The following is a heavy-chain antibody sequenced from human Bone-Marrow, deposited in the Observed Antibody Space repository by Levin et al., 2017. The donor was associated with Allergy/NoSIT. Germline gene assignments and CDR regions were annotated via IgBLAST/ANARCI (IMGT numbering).Heavy chain of an antibody. D-gene: IGHD6-25*01. CDR3: ARPRSASYWYFDL. V-gene: IGHV3-11*03. CDR1: GFTFGNFY. CDR2: ISSNTGSYT. J-gene: IGHJ2*01. Sequence: GESLKISCAASGFTFGNFYMSWIRQAPGKGLEWVSYISSNTGSYTHYADSVKGRFTVSRDNAKNSLFLQMSSLRVEDTAVYYCARPRSASYWYFDLWGRGTLVTVSS.